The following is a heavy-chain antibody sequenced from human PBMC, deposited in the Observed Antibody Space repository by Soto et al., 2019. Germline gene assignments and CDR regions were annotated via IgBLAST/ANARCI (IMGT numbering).Heavy chain of an antibody. CDR1: GFTSSSYA. CDR3: ARGWGSPDP. D-gene: IGHD7-27*01. CDR2: IGIGDRP. J-gene: IGHJ5*02. V-gene: IGHV3-23*01. Sequence: GXSLRLSCAASGFTSSSYAMSWVRQAPGKGLEWVSSIGIGDRPYYADSVKGRVTISRDNSINTLYLQMDSLRVEDTALYYCARGWGSPDPWGQGTLVTVSS.